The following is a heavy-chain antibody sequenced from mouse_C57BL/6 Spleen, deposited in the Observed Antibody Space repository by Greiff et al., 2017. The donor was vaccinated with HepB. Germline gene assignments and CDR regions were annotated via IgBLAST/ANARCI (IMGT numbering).Heavy chain of an antibody. CDR2: IYPGDGDT. D-gene: IGHD3-2*02. CDR3: AGGAQADY. J-gene: IGHJ2*01. Sequence: QVQLQQSGPELVKPGASVKISCKASGYAFSSSWMNWVKQRPGKGLEWIGRIYPGDGDTNYNGKFKGKATLTADKSSSTAYMQLSSLTSEDSAVYFCAGGAQADYWGQGTTLTVSS. CDR1: GYAFSSSW. V-gene: IGHV1-82*01.